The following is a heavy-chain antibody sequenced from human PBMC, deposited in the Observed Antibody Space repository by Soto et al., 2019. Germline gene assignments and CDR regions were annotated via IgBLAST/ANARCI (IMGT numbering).Heavy chain of an antibody. CDR3: AGYYYDSSGYGP. Sequence: VASVKVSCKASGGTFSSYAISWVRQAPGQGLEWMGGIIPIFGTANYAQKFQERVTITRDMSTSTAYMELSSLRSEDTAVYYCAGYYYDSSGYGPWGQGTLVTVSS. V-gene: IGHV1-69*05. CDR2: IIPIFGTA. J-gene: IGHJ5*02. D-gene: IGHD3-22*01. CDR1: GGTFSSYA.